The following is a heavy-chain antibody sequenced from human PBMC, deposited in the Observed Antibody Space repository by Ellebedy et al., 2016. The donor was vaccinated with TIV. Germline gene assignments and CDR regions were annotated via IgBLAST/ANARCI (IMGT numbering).Heavy chain of an antibody. CDR1: GFTFSSYA. Sequence: GESLKISCAASGFTFSSYAMHWVRQAPGKGLEWVAVISYDGSNKYYADSVKGRFTISRDNSKNTLYLQMNSLRAEDTAVYYCASAGYGGYGGYYFDYWGQGTLVTVSS. D-gene: IGHD4-17*01. CDR2: ISYDGSNK. V-gene: IGHV3-30*01. J-gene: IGHJ4*02. CDR3: ASAGYGGYGGYYFDY.